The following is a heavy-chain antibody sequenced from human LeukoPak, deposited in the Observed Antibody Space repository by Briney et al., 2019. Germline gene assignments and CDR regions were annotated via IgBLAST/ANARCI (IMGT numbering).Heavy chain of an antibody. D-gene: IGHD6-19*01. CDR1: GFAFSSYA. J-gene: IGHJ4*02. V-gene: IGHV3-23*01. CDR2: ISGSGGST. Sequence: GGSLRLSCVASGFAFSSYAMSWVRQAPGKGLEWVSGISGSGGSTYYADSVKGRFTISRDNSKNTLFLQMNSLRAEDTAVYYCAKETYSSGWYPYFDYWGQGTLVTVSS. CDR3: AKETYSSGWYPYFDY.